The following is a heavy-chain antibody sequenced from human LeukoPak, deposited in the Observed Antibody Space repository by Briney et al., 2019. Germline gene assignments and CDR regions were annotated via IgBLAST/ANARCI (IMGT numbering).Heavy chain of an antibody. CDR2: ISAYNGNT. Sequence: ASVKVSCKASGYTFTSYGISWVRPAPGQGLEWMGWISAYNGNTNYAQKLQGRVTMTTDTSTSTAYMELRSLRSDDTAVYYCARDYVWGSYRPTHDAFDIWGQGTMVTVSS. D-gene: IGHD3-16*02. CDR1: GYTFTSYG. CDR3: ARDYVWGSYRPTHDAFDI. V-gene: IGHV1-18*01. J-gene: IGHJ3*02.